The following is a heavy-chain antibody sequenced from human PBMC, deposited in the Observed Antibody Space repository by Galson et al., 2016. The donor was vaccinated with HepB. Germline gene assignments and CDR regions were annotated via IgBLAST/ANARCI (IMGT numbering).Heavy chain of an antibody. D-gene: IGHD6-19*01. V-gene: IGHV3-30-3*01. J-gene: IGHJ4*02. Sequence: SLRLSCAASGIAFSNSIMHWVRQAPGKGLDWVALMSYDGYSIQYGDSVRGRFTISRDDSKNSLYLEMNSLRVEDTAVYFCAREGYTSGWAGAFDNWGLGTLVTVS. CDR1: GIAFSNSI. CDR3: AREGYTSGWAGAFDN. CDR2: MSYDGYSI.